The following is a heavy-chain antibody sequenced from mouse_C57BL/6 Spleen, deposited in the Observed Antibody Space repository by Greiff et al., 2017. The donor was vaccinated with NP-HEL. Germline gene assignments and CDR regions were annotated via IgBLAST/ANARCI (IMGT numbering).Heavy chain of an antibody. CDR2: IDPSDSET. D-gene: IGHD1-1*01. CDR1: GYTFTSYW. V-gene: IGHV1-52*01. J-gene: IGHJ3*01. Sequence: VQLQQSGAELARPGSSVKLSCKASGYTFTSYWMHWVKQRPIQGLEWIGNIDPSDSETHYNQKFKDKATLTVDKSSSTAYMQLSSLTSEDSAVYYCARGGNYYGSLFAYWGQGTLVTVSA. CDR3: ARGGNYYGSLFAY.